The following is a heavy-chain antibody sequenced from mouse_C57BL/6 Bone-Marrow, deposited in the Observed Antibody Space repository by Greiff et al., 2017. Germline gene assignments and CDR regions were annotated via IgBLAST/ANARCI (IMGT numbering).Heavy chain of an antibody. Sequence: VKLQESGAELVMPGASVKLSCKASGYTFTSYWMHWVKQRPGQGLEWIGEIDPSDSYTNYNQKFKGKSTLTVDKSSSTAYMQLSSLTSEDSAVYYCARDRGYYFDYWGQGTTLTVSA. J-gene: IGHJ2*01. V-gene: IGHV1-69*01. CDR3: ARDRGYYFDY. D-gene: IGHD2-14*01. CDR1: GYTFTSYW. CDR2: IDPSDSYT.